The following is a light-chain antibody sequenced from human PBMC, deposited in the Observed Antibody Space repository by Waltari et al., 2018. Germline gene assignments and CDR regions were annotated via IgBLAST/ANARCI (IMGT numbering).Light chain of an antibody. CDR2: EAS. J-gene: IGKJ4*01. CDR1: QSVSSS. CDR3: QQRSNWPLT. V-gene: IGKV3-11*01. Sequence: EIVLTQSPATLSLSPGERATLSCRASQSVSSSLAWYQQKPGQTPRLLMYEASNRATGIPARFSGSGSGTDFTLTISSLEPEDFAVYYCQQRSNWPLTFGGGTKVEIK.